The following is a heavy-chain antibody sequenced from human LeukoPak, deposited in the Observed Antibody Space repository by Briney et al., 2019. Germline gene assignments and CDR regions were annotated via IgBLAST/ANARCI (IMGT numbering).Heavy chain of an antibody. CDR2: INHSGST. CDR3: ARGPSLVRRVTFRNPER. J-gene: IGHJ4*02. V-gene: IGHV4-34*01. D-gene: IGHD3-10*01. CDR1: GGSFINYY. Sequence: PSETLSLTCAVYGGSFINYYCSWIRQPPGKGLEWIGEINHSGSTNYNPSLKSRVTISVDTSKNQFSLKLDSVTAADTAVYYCARGPSLVRRVTFRNPERWGQGTLVTVSS.